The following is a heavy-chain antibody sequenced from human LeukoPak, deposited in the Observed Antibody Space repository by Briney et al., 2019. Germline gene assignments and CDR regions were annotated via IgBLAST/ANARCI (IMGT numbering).Heavy chain of an antibody. Sequence: PGGSLRLSCAASGMTFSNHWMHWVRQVPGKGLVWVPLIKTDGRTTIYADSVKGRFTISRDNGKSTLYLQMNSLRAEDTAIYYCTTGPSYGYEWWGQGTVVTVSS. J-gene: IGHJ4*02. CDR1: GMTFSNHW. D-gene: IGHD3-16*01. CDR2: IKTDGRTT. CDR3: TTGPSYGYEW. V-gene: IGHV3-74*01.